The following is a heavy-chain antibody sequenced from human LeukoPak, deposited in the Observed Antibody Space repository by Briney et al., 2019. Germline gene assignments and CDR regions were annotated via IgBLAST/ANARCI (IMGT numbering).Heavy chain of an antibody. V-gene: IGHV1-69*05. CDR2: IIPIFGTT. CDR3: ARGGGYDYPTY. CDR1: GGTFSSYA. Sequence: GASVKVSCKASGGTFSSYAISWVRQAPGQGLEWMGGIIPIFGTTNYAQKLQGRVTMTTDTSTSTAYMELRSLRSDDTAVYYCARGGGYDYPTYWGQGALVTVPS. J-gene: IGHJ4*02. D-gene: IGHD5-12*01.